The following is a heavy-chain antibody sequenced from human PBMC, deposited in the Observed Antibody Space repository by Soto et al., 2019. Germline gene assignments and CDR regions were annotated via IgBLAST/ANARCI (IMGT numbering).Heavy chain of an antibody. CDR3: ARGQEFDY. CDR1: GFTFSSYG. V-gene: IGHV3-33*01. J-gene: IGHJ4*02. Sequence: GGSLRLPCAASGFTFSSYGMHWVRQAPGKGLEWVAVIWYDASNKYYLDSVKGLFTISRDNSKNTLYLRMNSLRAEDTAVYYCARGQEFDYWGQGTLVTVSS. CDR2: IWYDASNK.